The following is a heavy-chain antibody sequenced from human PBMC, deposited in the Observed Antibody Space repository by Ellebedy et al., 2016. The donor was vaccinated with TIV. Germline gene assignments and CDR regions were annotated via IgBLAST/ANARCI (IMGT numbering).Heavy chain of an antibody. V-gene: IGHV4-59*02. D-gene: IGHD3-10*01. CDR1: GGSVTNYY. CDR2: IHYSGST. J-gene: IGHJ4*02. CDR3: AREARRLTDAPGDPMVRPGDLLVRGVTFEY. Sequence: PSETLSLTCTVSGGSVTNYYWSWIRQPPGKGLEWIGYIHYSGSTNYNPSLKSRVTISLDTSKNQFSLKMRSVTAADTAVYYCAREARRLTDAPGDPMVRPGDLLVRGVTFEYWGQGTLVSVSS.